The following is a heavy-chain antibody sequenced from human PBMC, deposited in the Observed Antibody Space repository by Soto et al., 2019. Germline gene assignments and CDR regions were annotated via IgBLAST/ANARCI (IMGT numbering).Heavy chain of an antibody. V-gene: IGHV5-51*01. J-gene: IGHJ3*02. Sequence: GESLKISCKGSGYTFTSYWIGWVRQMPGNGLEWMGIIYPDDSDTKCSPTFEGQVTISVDKFISTAYLQWSSLKAPDTAMYYCARNGGRGMKDAFDIWGQGTMVTV. CDR2: IYPDDSDT. D-gene: IGHD2-15*01. CDR3: ARNGGRGMKDAFDI. CDR1: GYTFTSYW.